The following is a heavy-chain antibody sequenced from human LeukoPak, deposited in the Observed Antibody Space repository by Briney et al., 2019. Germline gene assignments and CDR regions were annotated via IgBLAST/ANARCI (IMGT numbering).Heavy chain of an antibody. Sequence: SETLSLTCTVSGGSISSSSYYWGWIRQPPGKGLEWIGSIYYSGSTYYNPSLKSRVTISVDTSKNQFSLKLSSVTAADTAVYYCARSYSSRRHYYYYGMDVWGQGTTVTVSS. CDR2: IYYSGST. CDR1: GGSISSSSYY. CDR3: ARSYSSRRHYYYYGMDV. J-gene: IGHJ6*02. D-gene: IGHD6-13*01. V-gene: IGHV4-39*01.